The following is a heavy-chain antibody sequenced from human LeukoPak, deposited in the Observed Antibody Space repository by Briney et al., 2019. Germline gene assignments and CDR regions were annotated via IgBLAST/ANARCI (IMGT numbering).Heavy chain of an antibody. J-gene: IGHJ4*02. CDR2: TRNKAKSYTT. CDR3: GRAVAYHGSGHYYFDY. V-gene: IGHV3-72*01. D-gene: IGHD3-22*01. CDR1: GLTFSDHY. Sequence: GGSLRLSCAASGLTFSDHYMDWVRQAPGKGLEWVGRTRNKAKSYTTEYAASVKGRFTISRDDSKNSLYLQMNSLKTEDTAVYYCGRAVAYHGSGHYYFDYWGQGTLVTVSS.